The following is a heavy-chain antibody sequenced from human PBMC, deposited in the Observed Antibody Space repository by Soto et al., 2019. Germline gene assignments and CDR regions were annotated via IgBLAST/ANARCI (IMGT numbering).Heavy chain of an antibody. J-gene: IGHJ4*02. V-gene: IGHV4-59*01. CDR2: IYYSGSA. CDR3: ARAGAATLSDY. D-gene: IGHD2-15*01. Sequence: QVQLQESGPGLVKPSETLSLTCTVSGGSISSYYCSWNQQPPGKGLEWIGYIYYSGSANYNPSLKSRVTISVDTSKNQFSLKLSSVTAADTAVYYCARAGAATLSDYWGEGTLVTVSS. CDR1: GGSISSYY.